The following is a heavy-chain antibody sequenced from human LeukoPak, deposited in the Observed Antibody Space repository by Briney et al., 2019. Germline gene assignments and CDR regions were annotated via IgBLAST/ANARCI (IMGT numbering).Heavy chain of an antibody. Sequence: GGSLRLSCVASGFAFSGYEMNWVRQAPGKGLEWVSSISSSSSYIYYADSVKGRFTISRDNAKKSLYLQMDSLRAEDTAVYYCARDLGGPTTRGYFDSWGQGTLVTVSS. J-gene: IGHJ4*02. CDR2: ISSSSSYI. CDR3: ARDLGGPTTRGYFDS. CDR1: GFAFSGYE. D-gene: IGHD1-26*01. V-gene: IGHV3-21*01.